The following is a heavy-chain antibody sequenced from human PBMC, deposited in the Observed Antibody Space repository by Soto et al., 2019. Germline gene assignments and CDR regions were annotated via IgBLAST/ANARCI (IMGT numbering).Heavy chain of an antibody. J-gene: IGHJ6*02. CDR3: ARSQRNGAMDV. D-gene: IGHD2-8*01. Sequence: DVQLVESGGGLVQPGGSLTISCSGFGFTFSPYSMNWVRQAPGKGLEWVSSITRSSNFIDYADSVKGRFTISRDDAKNSLFLHMNSLRADDMGVYYCARSQRNGAMDVWGQGTTVTVS. CDR2: ITRSSNFI. CDR1: GFTFSPYS. V-gene: IGHV3-21*02.